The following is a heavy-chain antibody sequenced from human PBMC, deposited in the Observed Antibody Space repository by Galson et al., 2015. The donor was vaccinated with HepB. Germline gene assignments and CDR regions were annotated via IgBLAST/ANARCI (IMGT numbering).Heavy chain of an antibody. CDR1: GFTFSSYA. Sequence: SLRLSCAASGFTFSSYAMHWVRQAPGKGLEYVSAISSNGGSTYYADSVKGRFTISRDNSKNTLYLQMSSLRAEDTAVYYCARNYYDNSGYYQLPGGYWGQGTLVTVSS. J-gene: IGHJ4*02. CDR2: ISSNGGST. CDR3: ARNYYDNSGYYQLPGGY. V-gene: IGHV3-64D*06. D-gene: IGHD3-22*01.